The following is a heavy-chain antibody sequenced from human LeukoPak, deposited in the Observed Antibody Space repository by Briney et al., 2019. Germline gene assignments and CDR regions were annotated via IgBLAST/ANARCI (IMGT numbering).Heavy chain of an antibody. CDR1: GFTFSSYA. CDR2: ISYDGSNK. Sequence: GGSLRLSCAASGFTFSSYAMHWVRQAPGKGLEWVAVISYDGSNKYYADSVKGRSTISRDNSKNTLYLQMNSLRAEDTAVYYCARDGPDRGYYYYGMDVWGQGTTVTVSS. V-gene: IGHV3-30-3*01. CDR3: ARDGPDRGYYYYGMDV. J-gene: IGHJ6*02. D-gene: IGHD5-12*01.